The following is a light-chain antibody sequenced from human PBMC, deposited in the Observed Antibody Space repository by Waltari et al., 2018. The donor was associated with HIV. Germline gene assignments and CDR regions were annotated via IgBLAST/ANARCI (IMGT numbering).Light chain of an antibody. Sequence: SHELTQPPSVSVSPGPTASITCPGDYSGDQYASWYEQQPGLSPVLGISHDDKRPSGIPERFSGSNSGNTATLTITGTQAMDEADYYGQAWDSSTVLFGGGTKLTVL. CDR3: QAWDSSTVL. CDR1: YSGDQY. CDR2: HDD. J-gene: IGLJ2*01. V-gene: IGLV3-1*01.